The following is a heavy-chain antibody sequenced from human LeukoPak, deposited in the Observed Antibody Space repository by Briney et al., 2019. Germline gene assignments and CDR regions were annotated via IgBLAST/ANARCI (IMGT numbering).Heavy chain of an antibody. CDR2: INQDGSQK. J-gene: IGHJ6*02. CDR1: GFTFTNYW. CDR3: ARAMGV. Sequence: GGSLRLSCVGSGFTFTNYWMNWVRQAPGKGLEWVANINQDGSQKYCVDSVKGRFTISRDNAKNSVYLQMNSLRAEDTAVYYCARAMGVWGQGTTVTVSS. V-gene: IGHV3-7*01.